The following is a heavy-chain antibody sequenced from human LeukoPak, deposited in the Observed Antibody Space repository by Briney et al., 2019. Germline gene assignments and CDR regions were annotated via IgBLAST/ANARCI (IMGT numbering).Heavy chain of an antibody. J-gene: IGHJ5*02. CDR3: ARESTVTNQNYNWFDP. D-gene: IGHD4-11*01. Sequence: PSETLSLTCAVYGGSFSGYYWSWIRQPPGKGLEWIGEINHSGSTNYNPSLKSRVTISVDTSKNQFSLKLSSVTAADTAVYYCARESTVTNQNYNWFDPWGQGTLVTVSS. CDR2: INHSGST. CDR1: GGSFSGYY. V-gene: IGHV4-34*01.